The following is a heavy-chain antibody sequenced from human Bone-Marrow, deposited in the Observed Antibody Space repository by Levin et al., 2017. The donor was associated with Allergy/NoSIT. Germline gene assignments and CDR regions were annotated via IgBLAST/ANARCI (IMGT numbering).Heavy chain of an antibody. J-gene: IGHJ6*02. CDR1: GFNFSTYN. D-gene: IGHD4-17*01. CDR2: ITRSSDYM. Sequence: AASVKVSCAASGFNFSTYNMNWVRQAPGKGLEWVSSITRSSDYMYYADSVKGRFTISRDNAKNSLFLQMNSLRVDDTAVYYCAKDRTYGILWNYGMDVWGQGTTVTVSS. CDR3: AKDRTYGILWNYGMDV. V-gene: IGHV3-21*01.